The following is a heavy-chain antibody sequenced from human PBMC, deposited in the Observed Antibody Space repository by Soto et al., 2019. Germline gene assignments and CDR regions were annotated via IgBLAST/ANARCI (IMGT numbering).Heavy chain of an antibody. J-gene: IGHJ6*02. CDR1: GGSISSGGYY. Sequence: SETLSLTCTVSGGSISSGGYYWSWIRQHPGKGLEWIGYIYYSGSTYYNPSLKSRVTISVDTSKNQFSLKLSSVTAADTAVYYCARVGSLATTVPFYYYGMDVWGQGTTVTVSS. V-gene: IGHV4-31*03. CDR3: ARVGSLATTVPFYYYGMDV. D-gene: IGHD5-12*01. CDR2: IYYSGST.